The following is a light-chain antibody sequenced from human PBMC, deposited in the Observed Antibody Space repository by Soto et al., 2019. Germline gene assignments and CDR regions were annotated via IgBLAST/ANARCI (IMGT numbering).Light chain of an antibody. CDR2: AAS. CDR1: QGISNY. J-gene: IGKJ1*01. CDR3: QKYHSAPPWT. Sequence: DIQMTQSPSSLSASVGDRVTITCRASQGISNYLAWYQQKPGKVPKLLIYAASTLQSGVPSRFSGSGSGTDFTLTISSLQPEDVATYYCQKYHSAPPWTFDQGTKVEIK. V-gene: IGKV1-27*01.